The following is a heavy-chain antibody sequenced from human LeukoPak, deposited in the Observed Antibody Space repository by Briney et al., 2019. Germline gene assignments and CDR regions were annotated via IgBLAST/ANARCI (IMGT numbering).Heavy chain of an antibody. V-gene: IGHV4-34*01. D-gene: IGHD2-2*02. CDR1: GGSFSGYY. CDR3: ARGQSGYCSSTSCYNPFDY. J-gene: IGHJ4*02. CDR2: INHSGST. Sequence: SETLSLTCAVYGGSFSGYYWSWIRQPPGKGLEWIGEINHSGSTNYNPSLKSRVTISVDTSKNQFSLKLSSVTAADTAVYYCARGQSGYCSSTSCYNPFDYWGQGTLVTVSS.